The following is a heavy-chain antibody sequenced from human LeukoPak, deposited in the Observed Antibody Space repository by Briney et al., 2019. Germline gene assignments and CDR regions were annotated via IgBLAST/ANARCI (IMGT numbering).Heavy chain of an antibody. Sequence: SETLSLTCAVYGGCFSGYYWSWIRQPPGKGLEWIGEINHSGSTNYNPSLKSRVTISVDTSKNQFSLKLSSVTAADTAVYYCARAVAYGIDTGYFDYWGQGTLVTVSS. D-gene: IGHD2-8*02. CDR3: ARAVAYGIDTGYFDY. J-gene: IGHJ4*02. CDR1: GGCFSGYY. V-gene: IGHV4-34*01. CDR2: INHSGST.